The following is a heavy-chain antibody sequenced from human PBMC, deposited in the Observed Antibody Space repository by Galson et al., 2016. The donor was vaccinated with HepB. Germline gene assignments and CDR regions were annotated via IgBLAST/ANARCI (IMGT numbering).Heavy chain of an antibody. D-gene: IGHD3-3*01. J-gene: IGHJ6*02. V-gene: IGHV1-69*01. CDR1: GYTFSGYY. CDR3: ARGGCDDFWRGYSEASRAYYGMDV. Sequence: SCKAYGYTFSGYYLHWVRQAPGPGLEWMGGIIPIFGPVNYAQKFQGRVTITADESTNTAYMDLSSLRSEDTAVYYCARGGCDDFWRGYSEASRAYYGMDVWGQGTTVTVSS. CDR2: IIPIFGPV.